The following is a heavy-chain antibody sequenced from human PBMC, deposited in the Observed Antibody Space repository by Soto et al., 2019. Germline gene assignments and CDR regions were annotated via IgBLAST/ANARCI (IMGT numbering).Heavy chain of an antibody. CDR3: AREIYYDSGTYFDY. CDR2: ISNDGSK. D-gene: IGHD3-10*01. Sequence: PGGSLRLSCAASGFTFSSYAMHWVRQAPGKGLEWVAVISNDGSKTYGDSVKGRFTISRDNSKNTLYLQMNSPRNEDTAAYYCAREIYYDSGTYFDYWGQGTLVTVSS. J-gene: IGHJ4*02. CDR1: GFTFSSYA. V-gene: IGHV3-30-3*01.